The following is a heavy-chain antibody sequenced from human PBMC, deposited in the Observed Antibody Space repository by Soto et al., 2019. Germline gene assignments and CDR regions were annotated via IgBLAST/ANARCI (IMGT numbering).Heavy chain of an antibody. D-gene: IGHD1-26*01. CDR2: ISYSGGTT. CDR1: GFTFSTYG. Sequence: PGGSLRLSCAASGFTFSTYGMNWVRQTPGKGLEWVSAISYSGGTTYYADSVKGRFTISRDNSKNTLYLQMSSLRAEDTAVYYCVKGVGSYHYYYGMDVWGQGTTVTVSS. J-gene: IGHJ6*02. V-gene: IGHV3-64D*08. CDR3: VKGVGSYHYYYGMDV.